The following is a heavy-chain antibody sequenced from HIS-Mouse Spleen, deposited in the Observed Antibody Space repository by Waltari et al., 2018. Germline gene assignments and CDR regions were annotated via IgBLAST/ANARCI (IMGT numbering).Heavy chain of an antibody. CDR3: AKDRDGSGSYSDY. J-gene: IGHJ4*02. CDR1: GFTFDDYA. Sequence: EVQLVESGGVVVQPGGSLRLSCAASGFTFDDYAMHWVRQAAGKGLEWISLIRWDGGSTDYADSVKSRSTISRDNGKSSLNLQMNSLRAEDTGLYYCAKDRDGSGSYSDYWGQGTLVTVSS. CDR2: IRWDGGST. V-gene: IGHV3-43D*03. D-gene: IGHD3-10*01.